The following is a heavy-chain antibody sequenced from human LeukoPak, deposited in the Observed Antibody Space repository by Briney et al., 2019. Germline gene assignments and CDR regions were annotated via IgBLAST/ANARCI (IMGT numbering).Heavy chain of an antibody. CDR2: IYHSGST. D-gene: IGHD3-16*01. V-gene: IGHV4-38-2*01. Sequence: SEALSLTCAVSGYSISSGYYWGWIRQPPGKGLEWIGSIYHSGSTYYNPSLKSRVTISVDTSKNQFSLKLSSVTAADTAVYYCARRHYGDLDYWGQGTLVTVSS. CDR3: ARRHYGDLDY. CDR1: GYSISSGYY. J-gene: IGHJ4*02.